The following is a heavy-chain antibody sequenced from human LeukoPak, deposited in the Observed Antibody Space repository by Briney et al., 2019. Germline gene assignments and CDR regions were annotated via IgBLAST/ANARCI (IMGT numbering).Heavy chain of an antibody. D-gene: IGHD1-1*01. CDR3: ALNAPTRFDP. Sequence: GGSLRLSCAASGFTFNIYAMSWVRQAPGKGLEWVSVISGSGGSTNYADSVKGRFTISRDNSKNTLYLQMNSLRAEDTAVYYCALNAPTRFDPWGQGTLVTVSS. J-gene: IGHJ5*02. CDR2: ISGSGGST. V-gene: IGHV3-23*01. CDR1: GFTFNIYA.